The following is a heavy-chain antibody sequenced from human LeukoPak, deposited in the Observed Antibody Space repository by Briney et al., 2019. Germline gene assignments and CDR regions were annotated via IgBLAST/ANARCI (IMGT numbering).Heavy chain of an antibody. CDR2: IYYSGST. CDR1: GGSISSYY. D-gene: IGHD6-6*01. CDR3: ARDSSSSPHYFDP. J-gene: IGHJ5*02. Sequence: ASETLSLTCTVSGGSISSYYWSWIRQPPGKGLEWIGDIYYSGSTNYNPSLKSRVTILVDTSKNQFSLKLTSVTAADTAVYYCARDSSSSPHYFDPWGQGALVTVSS. V-gene: IGHV4-59*01.